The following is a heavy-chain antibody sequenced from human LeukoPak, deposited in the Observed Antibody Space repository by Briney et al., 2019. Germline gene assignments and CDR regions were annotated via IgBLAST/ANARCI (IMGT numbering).Heavy chain of an antibody. J-gene: IGHJ4*02. D-gene: IGHD3-22*01. CDR3: AMLPYYYDSSGRPNIDY. Sequence: PGGSLRLSCAASGFTFSSYEMNWVRQAPGKGREWVSYISSSGSMINYADSVKGRFTISRDNAKNSLYLQMNSLRAEDTAVYYCAMLPYYYDSSGRPNIDYWGQGTLVTVSS. V-gene: IGHV3-48*03. CDR2: ISSSGSMI. CDR1: GFTFSSYE.